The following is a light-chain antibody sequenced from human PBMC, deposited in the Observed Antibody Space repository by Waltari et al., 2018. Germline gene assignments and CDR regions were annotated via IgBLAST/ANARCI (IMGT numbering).Light chain of an antibody. J-gene: IGLJ1*01. CDR2: NDN. CDR3: AAWDASLNGHYV. Sequence: QSVLTQPPSASGTPGQRVIISCSGSSSNIGSNTVNVYQQLPGTAPQLFIYNDNQRPSGVPDRFSGSKSGTSASLAISGLQSEDEADYYCAAWDASLNGHYVFGTGTQVTVL. CDR1: SSNIGSNT. V-gene: IGLV1-44*01.